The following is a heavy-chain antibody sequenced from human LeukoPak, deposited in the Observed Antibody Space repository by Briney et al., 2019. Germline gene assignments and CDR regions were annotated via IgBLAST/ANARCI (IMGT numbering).Heavy chain of an antibody. CDR2: IYPGDSDT. V-gene: IGHV5-51*01. CDR3: ARSDFWSGDYTGSNY. CDR1: GYSFTTYW. J-gene: IGHJ4*02. D-gene: IGHD3-3*01. Sequence: GESLKISCKGSGYSFTTYWIGWVRQMPGKGLEWMGIIYPGDSDTRYSPSFQGQVTISADKSINTAYLQWSSLKASDTAMYYCARSDFWSGDYTGSNYWGQGTLVTVSS.